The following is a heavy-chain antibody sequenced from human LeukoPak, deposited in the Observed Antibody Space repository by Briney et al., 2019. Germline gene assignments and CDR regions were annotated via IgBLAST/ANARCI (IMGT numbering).Heavy chain of an antibody. D-gene: IGHD4-17*01. Sequence: GGSLRLSCVASEFSFRSYWMTWVRQAPGKGLEWVANIKQDGSAKYFVDSMKGRFTIFRDNAKNSLYLQMNSLRDEDTAVYYCARDWGDYSLKYFDHWGQGTLVTVSS. CDR3: ARDWGDYSLKYFDH. CDR2: IKQDGSAK. V-gene: IGHV3-7*01. CDR1: EFSFRSYW. J-gene: IGHJ4*02.